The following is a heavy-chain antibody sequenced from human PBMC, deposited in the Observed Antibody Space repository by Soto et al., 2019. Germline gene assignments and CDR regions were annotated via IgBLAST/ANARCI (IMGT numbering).Heavy chain of an antibody. Sequence: SVKVSCKASGGTFSSDSFSWVRQAPGQGLEWMGGIIPMFDTPIYAQKFQDRFTISRDNSKNTLYLQMGSLRLDDMAVYYCARAQRSGNYDYWGQGTLVTVSS. CDR1: GGTFSSDS. D-gene: IGHD1-26*01. CDR2: IIPMFDTP. J-gene: IGHJ4*02. V-gene: IGHV1-69*05. CDR3: ARAQRSGNYDY.